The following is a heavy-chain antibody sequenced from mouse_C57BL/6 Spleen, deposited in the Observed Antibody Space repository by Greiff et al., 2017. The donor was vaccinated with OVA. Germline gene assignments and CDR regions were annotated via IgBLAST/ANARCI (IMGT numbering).Heavy chain of an antibody. CDR3: ARDYGSAMDY. CDR2: IDPSDSET. Sequence: QVHVKQPGAELVRPGSSVKLSCKASGYTFTSYWMHWVKQRPIQGLEWIGNIDPSDSETHYNQKFKDKATLTVDKSSSTAYMQLSSLTSEDSAVYYCARDYGSAMDYWGQGTSVTVSS. V-gene: IGHV1-52*01. D-gene: IGHD1-1*01. J-gene: IGHJ4*01. CDR1: GYTFTSYW.